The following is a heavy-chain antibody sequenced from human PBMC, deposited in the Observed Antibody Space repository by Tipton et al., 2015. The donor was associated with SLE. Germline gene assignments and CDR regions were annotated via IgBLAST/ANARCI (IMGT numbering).Heavy chain of an antibody. V-gene: IGHV4-59*01. J-gene: IGHJ5*02. Sequence: TLSLTCTVSGGSIRSYYWTWIRQPPGKRLEWIAYIYHSGITNYNPSLQSRVTTSVDRSKNQFSLKLTSVTAADTAVYYCARGPPFMEWERNWFDPWGQGTQVTGSS. CDR1: GGSIRSYY. CDR3: ARGPPFMEWERNWFDP. D-gene: IGHD3-3*02. CDR2: IYHSGIT.